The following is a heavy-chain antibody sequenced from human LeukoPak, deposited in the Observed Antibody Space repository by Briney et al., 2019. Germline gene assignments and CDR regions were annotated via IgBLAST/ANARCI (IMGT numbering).Heavy chain of an antibody. CDR2: IYYSGST. V-gene: IGHV4-31*02. CDR3: ARGYYYDSSGHQFDY. J-gene: IGHJ4*02. D-gene: IGHD3-22*01. CDR1: GFTFSSYA. Sequence: LRLSCAASGFTFSSYAMSWIRQHPGKGLEWIGYIYYSGSTYYNPSLKSRVTISVDTSKNQFSLKLSSVTAADTAVYYCARGYYYDSSGHQFDYWGQGTLVTVSS.